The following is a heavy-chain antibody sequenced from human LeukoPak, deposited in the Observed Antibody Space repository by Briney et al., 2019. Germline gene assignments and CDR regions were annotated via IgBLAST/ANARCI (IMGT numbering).Heavy chain of an antibody. V-gene: IGHV1-69*05. CDR2: ITPIFGTA. CDR1: GGTFSSYA. J-gene: IGHJ5*02. Sequence: SVKVACKAYGGTFSSYAISWVRQAPGQGLEWMGRITPIFGTANYAQKFQGRVTITTDESTSTAHMELSSLRSEDTAVYYCAREGVVDGLNWFDPWGQGTLVTVSS. D-gene: IGHD2-15*01. CDR3: AREGVVDGLNWFDP.